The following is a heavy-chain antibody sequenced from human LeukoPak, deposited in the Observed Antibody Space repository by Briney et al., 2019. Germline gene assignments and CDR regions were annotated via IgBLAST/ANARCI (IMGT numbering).Heavy chain of an antibody. J-gene: IGHJ6*03. CDR2: IYYSGST. CDR1: GGSISSYY. Sequence: PSETLSLTCTVSGGSISSYYWSWVRQPPGKGLEWIGYIYYSGSTNYNPSLKSRFTISVDTSKNQFSLKLSSVTAADTAVYYCAREDYYYMDVWGKGTTVTVSS. V-gene: IGHV4-59*01. CDR3: AREDYYYMDV.